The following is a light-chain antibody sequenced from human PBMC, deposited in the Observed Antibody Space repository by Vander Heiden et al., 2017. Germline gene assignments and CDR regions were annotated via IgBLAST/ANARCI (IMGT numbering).Light chain of an antibody. J-gene: IGLJ2*01. Sequence: FMLTQLRPPSGSPGKTVTIACTGYDSSIAGNYVQWFQQRPGGAPTAVIYEDNRRPSGVPDRFSGSIDRSSNSASLTISGLKTEDEADYYCQSYDSNDQGVFGGGTKLTVL. CDR1: DSSIAGNY. V-gene: IGLV6-57*02. CDR2: EDN. CDR3: QSYDSNDQGV.